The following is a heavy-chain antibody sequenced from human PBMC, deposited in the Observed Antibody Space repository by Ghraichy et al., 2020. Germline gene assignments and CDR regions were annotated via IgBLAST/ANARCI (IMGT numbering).Heavy chain of an antibody. CDR1: GFTFSGSA. V-gene: IGHV3-73*01. CDR2: IRSKANSYAT. CDR3: TRLMSAEQLVLR. Sequence: GGSLRLSCAASGFTFSGSAMHWVRQASGKGLEWVGRIRSKANSYATAYAASVKGRFTISRDDSKNTAYLQMNSLKTEDTAVYYCTRLMSAEQLVLRWGQGTLVTVSS. D-gene: IGHD6-13*01. J-gene: IGHJ4*02.